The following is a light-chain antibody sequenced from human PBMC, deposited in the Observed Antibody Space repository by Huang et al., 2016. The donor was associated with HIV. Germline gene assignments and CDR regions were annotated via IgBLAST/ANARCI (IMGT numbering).Light chain of an antibody. CDR1: QSVSSN. Sequence: EIVMTQSPATLSVSQGERATLSCRASQSVSSNLAWYQQKPGQAPRLLIYGASTRATGIPARFSGRGSGTEFTLTISSLQSEDFAVYYCQQYNNWPPLTFGGGTKVEIK. CDR2: GAS. V-gene: IGKV3-15*01. CDR3: QQYNNWPPLT. J-gene: IGKJ4*01.